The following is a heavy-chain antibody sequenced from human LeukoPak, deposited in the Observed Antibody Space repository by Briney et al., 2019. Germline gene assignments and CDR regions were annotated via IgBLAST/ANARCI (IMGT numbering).Heavy chain of an antibody. Sequence: GGSLRLSCAASGFTFSSYSMNWVRQAPGKGLEWVSSISSSSSYIFYADSVKGRFTISRDNAKNSLYLQMNRLRAEDTAVYYCARGKGYCSSASCSLLLDYWGQGTLVTVSS. CDR1: GFTFSSYS. CDR2: ISSSSSYI. J-gene: IGHJ4*02. CDR3: ARGKGYCSSASCSLLLDY. D-gene: IGHD2-2*01. V-gene: IGHV3-21*01.